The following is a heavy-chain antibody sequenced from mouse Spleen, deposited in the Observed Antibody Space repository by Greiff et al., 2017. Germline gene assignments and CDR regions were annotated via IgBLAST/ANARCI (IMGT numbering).Heavy chain of an antibody. CDR3: TRVWSPYAMDY. D-gene: IGHD2-10*02. CDR1: GYTFTSYT. Sequence: VQLQQSGAELARPGASVKMSCKASGYTFTSYTMHWVKQRPGQGLEWIGAIDPETGGTAYNQKFKGKATLTADKSSSTAYMELRSLTSEDSAVYYCTRVWSPYAMDYWGQGTSFTVSS. J-gene: IGHJ4*01. CDR2: IDPETGGT. V-gene: IGHV1-4*01.